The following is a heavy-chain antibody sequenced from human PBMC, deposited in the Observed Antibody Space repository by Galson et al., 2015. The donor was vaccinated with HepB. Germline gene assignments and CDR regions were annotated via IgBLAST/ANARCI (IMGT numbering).Heavy chain of an antibody. Sequence: SVKVSCKASGYTFTSYGISWVRQAPGQGLEWMGWISAYNGNTNYAQKLQGRVTMTTDTSTSTAYMELRSLRSDDTAVYYCAREMITFGGVIAPDYWGQGTLVTASS. CDR1: GYTFTSYG. CDR2: ISAYNGNT. J-gene: IGHJ4*02. CDR3: AREMITFGGVIAPDY. D-gene: IGHD3-16*02. V-gene: IGHV1-18*04.